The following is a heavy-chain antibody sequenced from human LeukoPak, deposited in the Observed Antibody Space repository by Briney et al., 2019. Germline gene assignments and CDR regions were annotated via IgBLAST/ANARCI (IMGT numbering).Heavy chain of an antibody. J-gene: IGHJ1*01. V-gene: IGHV4-38-2*02. CDR2: IYHSGST. D-gene: IGHD3-3*01. CDR1: GYSINSGYY. CDR3: ARDRYDFWSGYLGNEYFQH. Sequence: PSETLSLTCTVSGYSINSGYYWGWIRQPPGKGLEWIGSIYHSGSTYYNPSLKSRVTISVDTSKNQFSLKLSSVTAADTAVYYCARDRYDFWSGYLGNEYFQHWGQGTLVTVSS.